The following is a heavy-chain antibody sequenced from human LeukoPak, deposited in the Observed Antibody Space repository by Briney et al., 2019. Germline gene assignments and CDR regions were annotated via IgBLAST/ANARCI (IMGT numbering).Heavy chain of an antibody. CDR2: IYYSGST. D-gene: IGHD3-3*01. CDR3: ASLYDFWSPFDY. Sequence: PSETLSLTCTVSGGSISSYYWSWLRQPPGKGLKGIGNIYYSGSTNYNPSLKSRVTISVDTSKNQFSLKLSSVTAADTAVYYCASLYDFWSPFDYWGQGTLVTVSS. CDR1: GGSISSYY. J-gene: IGHJ4*02. V-gene: IGHV4-59*08.